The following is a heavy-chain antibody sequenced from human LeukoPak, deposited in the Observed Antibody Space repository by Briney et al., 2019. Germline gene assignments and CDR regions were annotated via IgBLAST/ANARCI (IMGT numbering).Heavy chain of an antibody. V-gene: IGHV3-21*01. CDR1: GFTFSSCG. CDR2: IGPTGTDR. J-gene: IGHJ4*02. Sequence: GGSLRLSCAASGFTFSSCGFNWVRQAPGKGLEWVSSIGPTGTDRYYADSVGGRFTISRDNAKNSMYLQMDSLRDEDTAVYYCATETIGRHYDYWGQGTLLTVSS. CDR3: ATETIGRHYDY. D-gene: IGHD1-14*01.